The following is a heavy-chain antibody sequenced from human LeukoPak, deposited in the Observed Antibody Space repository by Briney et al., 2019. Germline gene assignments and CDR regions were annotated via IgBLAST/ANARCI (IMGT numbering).Heavy chain of an antibody. CDR1: GFSFSDYY. CDR3: ATRYDYVWGSYPDEGYYFDY. Sequence: GGSLRLSCAASGFSFSDYYMSWVRQAPGKGLEWVSVIYSGGSTYYADSVKGRFTISRDNSKNTLYLQMNSLRAEDTAVYYCATRYDYVWGSYPDEGYYFDYWGQGTLVTVSS. D-gene: IGHD3-16*02. CDR2: IYSGGST. V-gene: IGHV3-53*01. J-gene: IGHJ4*02.